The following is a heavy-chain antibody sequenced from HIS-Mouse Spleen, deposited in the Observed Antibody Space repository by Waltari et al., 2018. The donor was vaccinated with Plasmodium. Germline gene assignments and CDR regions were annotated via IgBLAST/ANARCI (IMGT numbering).Heavy chain of an antibody. V-gene: IGHV4-34*01. CDR1: GGSFRGYY. CDR3: ARGKRITMVRGVSDAFDI. Sequence: QVQLQQWGAGLLKPSETLSLTCAVYGGSFRGYYWSWIRQRPGKGLEWIGEINHSGSTNYNPSLKSRVTISVDTSKNQFSLKLSSVTAADTAVYYCARGKRITMVRGVSDAFDIWGQGTMVTVSS. D-gene: IGHD3-10*01. J-gene: IGHJ3*02. CDR2: INHSGST.